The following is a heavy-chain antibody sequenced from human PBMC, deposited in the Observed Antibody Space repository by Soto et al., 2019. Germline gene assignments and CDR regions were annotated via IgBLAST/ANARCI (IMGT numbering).Heavy chain of an antibody. CDR1: GFTFSSYA. J-gene: IGHJ4*02. CDR3: AREEVGIDY. V-gene: IGHV3-7*01. D-gene: IGHD2-2*01. CDR2: IRHDGSEK. Sequence: PGGSLRLSCAASGFTFSSYAMSWVRQAPGKGLEWVSTIRHDGSEKYYVDSVKGRFTISRDNAKNSLYLQMNSLRAEETAVYYCAREEVGIDYWGQGTLVTVSS.